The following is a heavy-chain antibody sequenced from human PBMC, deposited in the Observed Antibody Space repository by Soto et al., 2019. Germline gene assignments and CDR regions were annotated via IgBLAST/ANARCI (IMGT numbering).Heavy chain of an antibody. V-gene: IGHV1-69*13. Sequence: GASVKVSCKASGGTFSIYSIIWVRQAPGQGLEWMGGIIPIFGTANYAQKFQGRVTITADESTSTAYMELSSLRSEDTAVYYCARTTDILTGYYHWGQGTLVTVSS. J-gene: IGHJ5*02. D-gene: IGHD3-9*01. CDR3: ARTTDILTGYYH. CDR2: IIPIFGTA. CDR1: GGTFSIYS.